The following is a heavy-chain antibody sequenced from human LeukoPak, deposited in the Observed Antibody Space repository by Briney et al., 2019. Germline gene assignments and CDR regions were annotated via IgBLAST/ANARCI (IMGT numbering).Heavy chain of an antibody. Sequence: PGGSLRLSCAASGFTFSGYAFHWVRQAPGKGLEWVSYISSSSSTIYYADSVKGRFTISRDNAKNSLYLQMNSLRAEDTAVYYCARDQELEPYSLDYWGQGTLVTVSS. V-gene: IGHV3-48*04. D-gene: IGHD1-1*01. CDR2: ISSSSSTI. CDR3: ARDQELEPYSLDY. J-gene: IGHJ4*02. CDR1: GFTFSGYA.